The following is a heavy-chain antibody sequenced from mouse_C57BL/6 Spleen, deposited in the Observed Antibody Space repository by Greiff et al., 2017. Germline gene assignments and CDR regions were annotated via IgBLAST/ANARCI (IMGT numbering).Heavy chain of an antibody. CDR3: ARPGYYYGSSPHCGFDV. J-gene: IGHJ1*03. D-gene: IGHD1-1*01. V-gene: IGHV1-80*01. Sequence: VQLQQSGAELVKPGASVKISCKASGYAFSSYWMNWVKQRPGKGLEWIGQIYPGDGDTNYNGKFKGKATLTADKSSSTAYMQLSSLTSEDSAVYFCARPGYYYGSSPHCGFDVWGTGTTVTVSS. CDR1: GYAFSSYW. CDR2: IYPGDGDT.